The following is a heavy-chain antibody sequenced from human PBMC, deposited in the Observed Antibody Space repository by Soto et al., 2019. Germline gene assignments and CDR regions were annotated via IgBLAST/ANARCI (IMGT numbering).Heavy chain of an antibody. V-gene: IGHV4-59*07. J-gene: IGHJ4*02. CDR1: GYTFTSYG. CDR3: ARGALTTYFDY. Sequence: QVQLVQSGAEVKKPGASVKVSCKASGYTFTSYGISWIRQPPGKGLEWIGYIYYSGSTNYNPSLKSRVTISVDTSKNQFSLKLSSVTAADTAVYYCARGALTTYFDYWGQGTLVTVSS. CDR2: IYYSGST.